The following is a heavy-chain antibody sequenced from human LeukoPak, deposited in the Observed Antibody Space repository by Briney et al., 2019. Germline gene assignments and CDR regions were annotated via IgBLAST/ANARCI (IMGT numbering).Heavy chain of an antibody. Sequence: PSETLSLTCTVSGGSISSYYWNWIRQPPGKGLEWLGYIYYSGSTNYNPSLKSRVTISVDTSKNQFSLKLSSVTAADTAVYYCARVLPPFSPRRGGGWFDPWGQGTLVTVSS. V-gene: IGHV4-59*01. CDR1: GGSISSYY. J-gene: IGHJ5*02. D-gene: IGHD2-15*01. CDR2: IYYSGST. CDR3: ARVLPPFSPRRGGGWFDP.